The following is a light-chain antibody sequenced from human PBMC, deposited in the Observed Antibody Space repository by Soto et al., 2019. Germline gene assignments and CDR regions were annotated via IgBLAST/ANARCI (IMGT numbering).Light chain of an antibody. CDR3: QQSYISKLT. Sequence: DTQMTQSPSSLSVSVGDRVTITCRASQSISNYLNWYQQKPGKAPKVPIYGASILQSGVPSRFSGSGSGTDVTLTISSLQPEEFATYYCQQSYISKLTFGGGTKV. CDR2: GAS. J-gene: IGKJ4*01. V-gene: IGKV1-39*01. CDR1: QSISNY.